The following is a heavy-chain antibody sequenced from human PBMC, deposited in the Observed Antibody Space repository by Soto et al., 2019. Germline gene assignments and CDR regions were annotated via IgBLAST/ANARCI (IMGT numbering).Heavy chain of an antibody. CDR2: IIPIFGTA. J-gene: IGHJ6*02. CDR3: ARVLYDLWSGYYDHYYYYYGMDV. CDR1: GGTFSSYA. V-gene: IGHV1-69*13. Sequence: ASVQVSCKASGGTFSSYAISWVRQAPGQGLEWMGGIIPIFGTANYAQKFQGRVTITADESTSTAYMELSSLRSEDTAVYYCARVLYDLWSGYYDHYYYYYGMDVWGQGTTVTSSS. D-gene: IGHD3-3*01.